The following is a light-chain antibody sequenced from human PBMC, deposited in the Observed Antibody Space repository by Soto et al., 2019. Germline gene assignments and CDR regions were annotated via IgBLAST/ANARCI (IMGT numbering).Light chain of an antibody. J-gene: IGKJ1*01. V-gene: IGKV4-1*01. CDR2: WAS. CDR3: QQYHSIPWT. CDR1: QSVLHSRDNKNY. Sequence: DIVMTQSPDSLAVSLGERATINCKSSQSVLHSRDNKNYLAWYQQQPGQPPKLLIYWASTRESGLPVRFSVSGSGKDFTLTSSSLQAADVVIYFLQQYHSIPWTFGQWAKVESK.